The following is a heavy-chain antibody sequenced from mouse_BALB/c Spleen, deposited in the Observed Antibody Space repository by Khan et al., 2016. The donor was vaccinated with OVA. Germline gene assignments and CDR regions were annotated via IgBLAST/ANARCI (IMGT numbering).Heavy chain of an antibody. CDR1: GYSFTSYW. J-gene: IGHJ2*01. CDR2: IYPGISDT. CDR3: TRSYDSYYFDY. V-gene: IGHV1-5*01. Sequence: VRLQQSGTVLARPGASVKMSCKASGYSFTSYWMHWVKQRPGLGLEWIGAIYPGISDTRYNQKFKGKAKLTAGTSASTAYMELSSLTNDDSAVYYCTRSYDSYYFDYWGQGTLLTVSS. D-gene: IGHD2-4*01.